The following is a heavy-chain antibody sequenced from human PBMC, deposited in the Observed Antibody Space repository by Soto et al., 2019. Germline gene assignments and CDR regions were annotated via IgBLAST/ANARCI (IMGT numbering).Heavy chain of an antibody. V-gene: IGHV1-18*01. J-gene: IGHJ6*02. CDR1: GYTFTNYG. Sequence: QVQLVQSGAELKKPGASVKVSCKASGYTFTNYGISWVRQAPGQGLEWMGWINPYHGNTKYAQKLQGRVTMTKDTATSTAYMELTSLSSDDTAVYYCARNPGYSASWGYFYYGMKICGQGTTVIVSS. D-gene: IGHD6-13*01. CDR3: ARNPGYSASWGYFYYGMKI. CDR2: INPYHGNT.